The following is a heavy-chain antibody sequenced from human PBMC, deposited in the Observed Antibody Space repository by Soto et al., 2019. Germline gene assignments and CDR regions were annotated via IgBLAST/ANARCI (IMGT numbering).Heavy chain of an antibody. V-gene: IGHV1-69*13. CDR3: ARSWADYYDSSGYAAGY. CDR1: GGTFSSYA. CDR2: IIPIFGTA. J-gene: IGHJ4*02. Sequence: SVKVSCKASGGTFSSYAISWVRQAPGQGLEWMGGIIPIFGTANYAQKFQGGVTITADESTSTAYMELSSLRSEDTAVYYCARSWADYYDSSGYAAGYWGQGTLVTVSS. D-gene: IGHD3-22*01.